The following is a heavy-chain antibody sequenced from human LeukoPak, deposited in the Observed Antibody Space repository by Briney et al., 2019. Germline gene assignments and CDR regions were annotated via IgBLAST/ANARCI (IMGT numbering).Heavy chain of an antibody. V-gene: IGHV3-33*06. CDR1: GFTFSNYG. Sequence: PGRSLRLSCAASGFTFSNYGMHWVRQAPGKGLEWVAVIWYDGSNKYYADSVKGRFTISRDNSKGTLYLQMNSLGAEDTAVYFCAKDRYGANSTFDYWGQGTLVTVSS. CDR2: IWYDGSNK. D-gene: IGHD4-23*01. CDR3: AKDRYGANSTFDY. J-gene: IGHJ4*02.